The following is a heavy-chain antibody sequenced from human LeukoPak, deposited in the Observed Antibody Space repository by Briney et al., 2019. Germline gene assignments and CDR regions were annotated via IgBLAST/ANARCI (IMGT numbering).Heavy chain of an antibody. CDR3: ARTTYYYYAMDV. CDR2: IYYSGSA. Sequence: SQTLSLTCNVSGVSISSGDHYWSWIRQPPGQGLEWIGYIYYSGSAYYNPSLKSRAAISLDTSMNQFSLNLSSVTAADAAVYFCARTTYYYYAMDVWGQGTTVTVSS. J-gene: IGHJ6*02. V-gene: IGHV4-30-4*08. D-gene: IGHD1-1*01. CDR1: GVSISSGDHY.